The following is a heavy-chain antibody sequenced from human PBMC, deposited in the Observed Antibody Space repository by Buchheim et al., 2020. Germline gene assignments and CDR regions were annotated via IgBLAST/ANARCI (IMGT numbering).Heavy chain of an antibody. CDR1: GGSFSGYY. CDR2: INHSGST. CDR3: ARVRLWFGELLYRYYYYGMDV. Sequence: QVQLQQWGAGLLKPSETLSLTCAVYGGSFSGYYWSWIRQPPGKGLEWIGEINHSGSTNYNPSLKSRVTISVDTSKNQFSLKLSPVTAADTAVYYCARVRLWFGELLYRYYYYGMDVWGQGTT. J-gene: IGHJ6*02. D-gene: IGHD3-10*01. V-gene: IGHV4-34*01.